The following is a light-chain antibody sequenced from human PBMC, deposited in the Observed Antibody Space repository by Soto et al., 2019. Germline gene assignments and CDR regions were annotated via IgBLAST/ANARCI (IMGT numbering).Light chain of an antibody. CDR3: QQYGSSPLT. J-gene: IGKJ4*01. Sequence: IVLTQSRGTLSLAPGERATLYCRASQSVSSAYLGWYQQKPGQAPRLLIYGASTRATGIPDRFSGSGSGTDFNLTISRLEPEDLAVYYCQQYGSSPLTFGGGTKVDIK. CDR2: GAS. CDR1: QSVSSAY. V-gene: IGKV3-20*01.